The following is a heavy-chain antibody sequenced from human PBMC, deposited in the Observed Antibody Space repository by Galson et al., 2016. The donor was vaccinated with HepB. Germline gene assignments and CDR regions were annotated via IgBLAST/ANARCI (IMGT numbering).Heavy chain of an antibody. J-gene: IGHJ4*02. V-gene: IGHV3-49*03. CDR3: GRSGVTVFGVILFGYFDL. D-gene: IGHD3-3*01. CDR1: GFRFSDYS. Sequence: SLRLSCAGSGFRFSDYSMSWFRQAPGKGLEWIGFIRNEAHGGTTQYAASVKGRFSISRDDSKSIAYLQMSSLKTEDTAVYYCGRSGVTVFGVILFGYFDLWGQGALVTVSS. CDR2: IRNEAHGGTT.